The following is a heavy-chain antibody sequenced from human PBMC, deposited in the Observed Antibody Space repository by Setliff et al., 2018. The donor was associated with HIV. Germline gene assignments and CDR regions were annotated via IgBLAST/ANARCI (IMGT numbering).Heavy chain of an antibody. CDR2: VYYTGTS. V-gene: IGHV4-31*03. Sequence: SETLSLTCTVSGVSVSSGGYYWSWIRQHPGKGLEWIGYVYYTGTSYFNPSLKSRITISVDTSKNHFSLKLGFVTAADTAVYYCARGESTTWDLAEYFQHWGHGNLVTVSS. D-gene: IGHD2-2*01. CDR1: GVSVSSGGYY. CDR3: ARGESTTWDLAEYFQH. J-gene: IGHJ1*01.